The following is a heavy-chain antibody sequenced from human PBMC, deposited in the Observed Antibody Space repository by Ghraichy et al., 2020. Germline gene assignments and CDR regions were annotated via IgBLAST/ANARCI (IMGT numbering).Heavy chain of an antibody. J-gene: IGHJ4*02. CDR1: GFTFSSYW. D-gene: IGHD2-2*01. CDR2: IKQDGSEK. V-gene: IGHV3-7*03. CDR3: ARDSLDPQLLSGIDY. Sequence: GGSLRLSCAASGFTFSSYWMSWVRQAPGKGLEWVANIKQDGSEKYYVDSVKGRFTISRDNAKNSLYLQMNSLRAEDTAVYYCARDSLDPQLLSGIDYWGQEPLVTVSS.